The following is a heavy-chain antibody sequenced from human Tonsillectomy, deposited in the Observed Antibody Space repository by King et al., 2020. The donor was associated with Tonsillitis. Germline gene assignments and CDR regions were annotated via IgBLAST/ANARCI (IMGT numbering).Heavy chain of an antibody. D-gene: IGHD2-2*01. CDR3: ARDHISVVPTKGADF. CDR2: INPNTGGT. J-gene: IGHJ4*02. CDR1: GYIFTDYY. V-gene: IGHV1-2*02. Sequence: VQLVESGAEVKKPGASVKVSCRASGYIFTDYYMHWVRQAPGQGLEWMGWINPNTGGTNYAQKFQGRVTMTRDTSMSTAYMEMSRLRSDDTAVYYCARDHISVVPTKGADFWGQGTLVTVSS.